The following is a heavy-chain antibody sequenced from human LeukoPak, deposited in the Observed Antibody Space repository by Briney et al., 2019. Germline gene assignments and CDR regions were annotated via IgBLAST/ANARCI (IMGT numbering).Heavy chain of an antibody. CDR2: INPNSDYA. J-gene: IGHJ5*02. Sequence: ASVKVSCKASGYTFTDYYLHWVRQAPGQGLEWMGRINPNSDYADYAQKFQGRVTMTRGTSISTAYMELSRLRSDDTAVYYCARDQFTMVRGAPRRINWFDPWGQGTLVTVSS. CDR3: ARDQFTMVRGAPRRINWFDP. CDR1: GYTFTDYY. V-gene: IGHV1-2*02. D-gene: IGHD3-10*01.